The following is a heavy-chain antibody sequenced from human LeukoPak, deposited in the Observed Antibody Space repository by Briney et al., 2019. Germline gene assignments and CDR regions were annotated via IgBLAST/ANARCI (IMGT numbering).Heavy chain of an antibody. CDR1: GSSISSSDYY. J-gene: IGHJ4*02. Sequence: SETLSLTCSVSGSSISSSDYYWGWIRQAPGKGLEWIGSSFHSGSPYYNPSLKSRVTISVDTSKNQFSLKVSSVTDADTAVYYCARATATGSWGLFDYWAQGTQVIVSS. CDR2: SFHSGSP. CDR3: ARATATGSWGLFDY. V-gene: IGHV4-39*01. D-gene: IGHD1-1*01.